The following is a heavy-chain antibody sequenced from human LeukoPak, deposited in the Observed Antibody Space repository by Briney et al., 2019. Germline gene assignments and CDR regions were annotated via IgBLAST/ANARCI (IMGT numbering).Heavy chain of an antibody. CDR2: IYYSGSA. CDR3: ARIVGPYYYDSSGYYGTYDY. V-gene: IGHV4-59*01. D-gene: IGHD3-22*01. CDR1: GGSISSYY. Sequence: SETLSLTCTVSGGSISSYYWSWIRQPPGKGLEWIGYIYYSGSANYNPSLKSRVTISVDTSKNQFSLKLSSVTAADTAVYYCARIVGPYYYDSSGYYGTYDYWGQGTLVTVSS. J-gene: IGHJ4*02.